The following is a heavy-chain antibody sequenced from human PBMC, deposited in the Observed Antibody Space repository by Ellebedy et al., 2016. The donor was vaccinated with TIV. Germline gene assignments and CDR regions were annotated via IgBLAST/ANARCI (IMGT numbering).Heavy chain of an antibody. D-gene: IGHD5-24*01. Sequence: PGGSLRLSCAASGFTFSTYDLHWVRQATGKGLEWVSGVGSAGDTSYLGSVMVRFTISRENAKNSLYLQMKSLRAEDTAVYYCARATSGFDYWGQGTLVTVSS. CDR2: VGSAGDT. CDR3: ARATSGFDY. CDR1: GFTFSTYD. J-gene: IGHJ4*02. V-gene: IGHV3-13*01.